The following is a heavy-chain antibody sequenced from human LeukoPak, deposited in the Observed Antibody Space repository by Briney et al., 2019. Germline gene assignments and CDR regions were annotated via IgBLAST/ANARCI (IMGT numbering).Heavy chain of an antibody. CDR1: GYSENFYG. CDR3: AGSLGYCTSNVCYLKY. D-gene: IGHD2-8*01. Sequence: ASVKVSCKTSGYSENFYGITWVRQVAGQGLEWMGWISAQHGQTEYAPNSQDRVTMTTNTYTNTAYMELRSLRSDDTAVYYCAGSLGYCTSNVCYLKYWGQGTLVTVSS. J-gene: IGHJ4*02. V-gene: IGHV1-18*01. CDR2: ISAQHGQT.